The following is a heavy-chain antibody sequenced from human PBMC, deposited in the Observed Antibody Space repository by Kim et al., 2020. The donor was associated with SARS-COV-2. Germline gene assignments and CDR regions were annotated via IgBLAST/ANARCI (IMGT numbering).Heavy chain of an antibody. CDR3: ARDKRGQWIQLWYGFDY. D-gene: IGHD5-18*01. J-gene: IGHJ4*02. CDR2: INWNGGST. Sequence: GGSLRLSCAASGFTFDDYGMSWVRQAPGKGLEWVSGINWNGGSTGYADSVKGRFTISRDNAKNSLYLQMNSLRAEDTALYYCARDKRGQWIQLWYGFDYWGQGTLVTVSS. V-gene: IGHV3-20*04. CDR1: GFTFDDYG.